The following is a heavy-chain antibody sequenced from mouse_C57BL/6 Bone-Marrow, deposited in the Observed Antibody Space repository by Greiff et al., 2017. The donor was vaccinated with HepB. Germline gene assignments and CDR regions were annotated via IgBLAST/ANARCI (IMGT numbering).Heavy chain of an antibody. D-gene: IGHD3-3*01. J-gene: IGHJ1*03. CDR3: AREGDLGYGYFDV. CDR2: ISDGGSYT. Sequence: EVQVVESGGGLVKPGGSLKLSCAASGFTFSSYAMSWVRQTPEKRLEWVATISDGGSYTYYPDNVKGRFTISRDNAKNNLYLQMSHLKSEDTAMYYCAREGDLGYGYFDVWGTGTTVTVSS. CDR1: GFTFSSYA. V-gene: IGHV5-4*01.